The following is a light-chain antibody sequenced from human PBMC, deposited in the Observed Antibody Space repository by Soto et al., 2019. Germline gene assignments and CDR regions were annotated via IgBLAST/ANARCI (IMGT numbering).Light chain of an antibody. J-gene: IGKJ4*01. V-gene: IGKV3-20*01. CDR1: QSVTGNY. Sequence: EIVLTQSPATLSLSPGARATLSCGASQSVTGNYLAWFQQRPGQAPRLLIYGASTRDSGIPDRFSGSGSGTDFTLIISRLEPEDFAVYYCQQYGSTPRTFGGGTNVEIK. CDR3: QQYGSTPRT. CDR2: GAS.